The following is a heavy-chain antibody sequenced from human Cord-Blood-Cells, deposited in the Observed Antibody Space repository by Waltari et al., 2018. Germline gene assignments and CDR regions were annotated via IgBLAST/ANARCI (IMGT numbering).Heavy chain of an antibody. Sequence: QVQLVQSGAEVKKPGASVKVSCKVSGYTLTELSMPWVRPAPGNGLEWMGGFDPEDGETSYAQKFQGRVTMTEDTSTDTAYMELSSLRSEDTAVYYCATVNVLRFLEWSGHAFDIWGQGTMVTVSS. CDR1: GYTLTELS. CDR3: ATVNVLRFLEWSGHAFDI. V-gene: IGHV1-24*01. J-gene: IGHJ3*02. D-gene: IGHD3-3*01. CDR2: FDPEDGET.